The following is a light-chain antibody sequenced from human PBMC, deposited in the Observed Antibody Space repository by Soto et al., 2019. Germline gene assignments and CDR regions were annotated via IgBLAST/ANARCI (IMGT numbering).Light chain of an antibody. CDR2: RAS. CDR1: KTIYSN. CDR3: QQYQNLWT. J-gene: IGKJ1*01. V-gene: IGKV3-15*01. Sequence: IGMTQSPATLSVSPGERATLSCRAGKTIYSNVAWYQQRPGQPPRLLIYRASSRATGIPARFSGSGSGTEFTLTINSLQSEDSAVYYCQQYQNLWTFGQGTKVDIK.